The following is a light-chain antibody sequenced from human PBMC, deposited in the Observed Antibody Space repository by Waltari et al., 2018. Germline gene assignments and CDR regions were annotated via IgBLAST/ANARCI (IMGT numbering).Light chain of an antibody. CDR1: HSISSSF. CDR2: DTF. CDR3: HQYGISPPFT. J-gene: IGKJ3*01. V-gene: IGKV3-20*01. Sequence: EIVLTQSPATLSLSPGERATLSCRASHSISSSFLAWYQQKPGQAPRLLIYDTFSRALGIPGRFSGSGFGTDFTLTISRLEPEDFAVYYCHQYGISPPFTFGPGTRVEI.